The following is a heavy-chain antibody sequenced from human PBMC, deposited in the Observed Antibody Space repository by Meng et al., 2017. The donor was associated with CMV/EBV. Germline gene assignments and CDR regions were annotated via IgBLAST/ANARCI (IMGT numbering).Heavy chain of an antibody. CDR1: GFTFSSYS. Sequence: GGSLRLSCAASGFTFSSYSMNWVRQAPGKGLEWVSSISSSSSYIYYADSVKGRFTISRDNAKNSLYLQMNSLRAEDTAVYYCARGGGVGSSSGFWGQGTLVTVSS. V-gene: IGHV3-21*01. D-gene: IGHD6-6*01. J-gene: IGHJ4*02. CDR3: ARGGGVGSSSGF. CDR2: ISSSSSYI.